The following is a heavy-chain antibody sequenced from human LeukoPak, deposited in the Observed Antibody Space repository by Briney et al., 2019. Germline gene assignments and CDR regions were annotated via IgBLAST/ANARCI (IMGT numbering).Heavy chain of an antibody. J-gene: IGHJ4*02. CDR2: IYSDNT. CDR1: GFTFSSHG. Sequence: PGGTLRLSCVASGFTFSSHGMNWVRQAPGKGLEWVSFIYSDNTHYSDSVKGRFTISRDNSKNTLYLQMNSLRAEDTAVYYCARRAGAYSHPYDYWGQGTLVTVSS. D-gene: IGHD4/OR15-4a*01. CDR3: ARRAGAYSHPYDY. V-gene: IGHV3-53*01.